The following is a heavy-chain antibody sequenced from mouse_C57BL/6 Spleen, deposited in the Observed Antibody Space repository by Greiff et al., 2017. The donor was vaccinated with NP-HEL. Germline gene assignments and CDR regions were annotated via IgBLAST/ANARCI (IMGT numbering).Heavy chain of an antibody. Sequence: QVQLQQSGAELVKPGASVKISCKASGYAFSSYWMNWVKQRPGKGLEWIGQIYPGDGDTNYNGKFKGKATLTADKSSSTAYMQLSSLTSEDSAVYFCAREGYYGSSYPLDCWGQGTTLTVSS. D-gene: IGHD1-1*01. CDR2: IYPGDGDT. V-gene: IGHV1-80*01. CDR3: AREGYYGSSYPLDC. CDR1: GYAFSSYW. J-gene: IGHJ2*01.